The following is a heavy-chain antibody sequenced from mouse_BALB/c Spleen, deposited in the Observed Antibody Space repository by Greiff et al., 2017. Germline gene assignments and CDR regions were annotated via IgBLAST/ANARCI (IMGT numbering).Heavy chain of an antibody. J-gene: IGHJ3*01. Sequence: DVMLVESGGGLVKPGGSLKLSCAASGFAFSSYDMSWVRQTPEKRLEWVAYISSGGGSTYYPDTVKGRFTISRDNAKNTLYLQMSSLKSEDTAMYYCASPARGGAWFAYWGQGTLVTVSA. CDR3: ASPARGGAWFAY. CDR1: GFAFSSYD. V-gene: IGHV5-12-1*01. D-gene: IGHD3-1*01. CDR2: ISSGGGST.